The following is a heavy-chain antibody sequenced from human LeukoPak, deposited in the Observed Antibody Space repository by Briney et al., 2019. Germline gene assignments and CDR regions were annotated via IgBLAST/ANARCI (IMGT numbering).Heavy chain of an antibody. V-gene: IGHV3-30*04. J-gene: IGHJ4*02. CDR3: ARDGDPISAAGTMLDY. Sequence: GGSLRLSCAASGFTFSSYAMHWVRQAPGKGLEWVASILYDGGDNYYAGSVKGRFTISKDNSKKTLYLQMNSLRPEDTAVYFCARDGDPISAAGTMLDYWGLGTLVTVSS. CDR1: GFTFSSYA. D-gene: IGHD6-13*01. CDR2: ILYDGGDN.